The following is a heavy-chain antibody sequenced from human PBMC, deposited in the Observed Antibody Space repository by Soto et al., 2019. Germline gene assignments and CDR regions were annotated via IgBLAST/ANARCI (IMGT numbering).Heavy chain of an antibody. CDR2: ISGSGGST. V-gene: IGHV3-23*01. J-gene: IGHJ2*01. Sequence: GGSLRLSCAASGFTFSSYAMSWVRQAPGKGLEWVSAISGSGGSTYYADSVKGRFTISRDNSKNTLYLQMNSLRAEDTAVYYCAKDMTSYVDTTYWYFDLWGRGTLVTVSS. CDR3: AKDMTSYVDTTYWYFDL. CDR1: GFTFSSYA. D-gene: IGHD5-18*01.